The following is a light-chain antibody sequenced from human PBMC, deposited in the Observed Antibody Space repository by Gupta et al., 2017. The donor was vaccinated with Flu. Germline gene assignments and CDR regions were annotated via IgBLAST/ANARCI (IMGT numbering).Light chain of an antibody. J-gene: IGKJ1*01. CDR1: QDIGTY. V-gene: IGKV3-11*01. CDR2: DAF. Sequence: EVVFTQSPATLSVSPGESATLSCRASQDIGTYLAWYQQKPGQAPRLLIFDAFNRATGTPVRFSGSGSGTDFTLTISSLEAEDYGVYHCQERSNWPWTFGQGTKVDIK. CDR3: QERSNWPWT.